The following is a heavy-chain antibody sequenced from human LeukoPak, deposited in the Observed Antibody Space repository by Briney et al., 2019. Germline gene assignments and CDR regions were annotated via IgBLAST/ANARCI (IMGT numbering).Heavy chain of an antibody. V-gene: IGHV3-48*03. D-gene: IGHD4-17*01. CDR2: ITSGGTTT. CDR1: GFSFSTYE. Sequence: GGSLRLSCVASGFSFSTYEMNWVRQAPGKGLEWVSYITSGGTTTYYADSVKGRFTISRDNAKNSLYLQMNSLRAEDTAVYYCARDYSTVTTFFDYWGQGTLVTVSS. CDR3: ARDYSTVTTFFDY. J-gene: IGHJ4*02.